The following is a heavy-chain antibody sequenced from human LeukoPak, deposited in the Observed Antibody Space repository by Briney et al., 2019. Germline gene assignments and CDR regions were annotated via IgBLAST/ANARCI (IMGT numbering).Heavy chain of an antibody. CDR1: GGSIRSSNW. CDR2: IYHSGST. D-gene: IGHD1-26*01. V-gene: IGHV4-4*02. J-gene: IGHJ5*02. CDR3: ARGDGPLGLGFDP. Sequence: SETLSLTCAVSGGSIRSSNWWSWVRQAPGKGLEWIGEIYHSGSTKYNPSLKSRVTISVDKSKNHFSLKLSSVTAADTAVYYCARGDGPLGLGFDPWGQGTLVTVSS.